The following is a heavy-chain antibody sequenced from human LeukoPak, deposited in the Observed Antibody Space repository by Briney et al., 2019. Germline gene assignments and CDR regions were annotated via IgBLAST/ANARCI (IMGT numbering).Heavy chain of an antibody. CDR3: ARDPYSGGYGDYYYYYMDL. CDR1: GFTFTSYG. V-gene: IGHV3-23*01. CDR2: ISGSGGST. D-gene: IGHD1-26*01. J-gene: IGHJ6*03. Sequence: GGSLRLSCAASGFTFTSYGMSWVRQAPGKGLEWVSAISGSGGSTYYADSVKGRFTISRDNSKNTLYLQMNSLRAEDTAVYYCARDPYSGGYGDYYYYYMDLWGQGTTVTISS.